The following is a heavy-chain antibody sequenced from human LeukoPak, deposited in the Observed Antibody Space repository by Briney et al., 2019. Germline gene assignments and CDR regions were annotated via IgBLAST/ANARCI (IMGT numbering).Heavy chain of an antibody. CDR3: ARDLSEVTTNYDFWSGYYNLAGYYMDV. Sequence: PSETLSLTCTVSGGSISSGGYYWSWIRQHPGKGLEWIGYIYYSGSTYYNPSLKSRVTISVDTSKNQFSLKLSSVTAADTAVYYCARDLSEVTTNYDFWSGYYNLAGYYMDVWGKGTTVTVSS. D-gene: IGHD3-3*01. CDR2: IYYSGST. V-gene: IGHV4-31*03. J-gene: IGHJ6*03. CDR1: GGSISSGGYY.